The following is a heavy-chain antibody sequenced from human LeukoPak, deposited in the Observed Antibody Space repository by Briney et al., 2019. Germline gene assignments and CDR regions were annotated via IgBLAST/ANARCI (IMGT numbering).Heavy chain of an antibody. V-gene: IGHV1-69*13. D-gene: IGHD4-23*01. CDR2: IIPIFGTA. CDR1: GGTFSSYG. CDR3: ARGWLAETTVVTPYNY. J-gene: IGHJ4*02. Sequence: ASVKVSCKASGGTFSSYGISWVRQAPGQGLEWMGGIIPIFGTANYAQKFQDRVTITAVESMSTVYMELSSLRSEDTAVYYCARGWLAETTVVTPYNYWGQGTLVTVSS.